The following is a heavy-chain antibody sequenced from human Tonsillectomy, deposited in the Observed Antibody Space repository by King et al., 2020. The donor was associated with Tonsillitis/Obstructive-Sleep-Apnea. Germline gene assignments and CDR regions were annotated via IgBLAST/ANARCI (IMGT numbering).Heavy chain of an antibody. CDR3: ARESRPLRFLEWSNWYFDL. D-gene: IGHD3-3*01. V-gene: IGHV4-59*12. CDR2: IYYSGST. J-gene: IGHJ2*01. CDR1: GGSISSYY. Sequence: VQLQESGPGLVKPSETLSLTCTVSGGSISSYYWSWIRQSPGKGLEWIGYIYYSGSTNYNPSLKSRVTISIDTSKNQFSLKLSSVTAADTAVYYCARESRPLRFLEWSNWYFDLWGRGTLVTASS.